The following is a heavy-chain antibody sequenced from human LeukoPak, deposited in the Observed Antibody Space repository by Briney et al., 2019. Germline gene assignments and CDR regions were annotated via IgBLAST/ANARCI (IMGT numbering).Heavy chain of an antibody. CDR2: INHSGST. CDR3: ARASAYSSSSGVNY. D-gene: IGHD6-6*01. Sequence: SETLSLTCAVYGGSFSGYYWSLIRQPPGKGPEWIGEINHSGSTNYNPSLKSRVTISVDTSKNQFSLRLNSVTAADTAVYYCARASAYSSSSGVNYWGQGTLVTVSS. CDR1: GGSFSGYY. J-gene: IGHJ4*02. V-gene: IGHV4-34*01.